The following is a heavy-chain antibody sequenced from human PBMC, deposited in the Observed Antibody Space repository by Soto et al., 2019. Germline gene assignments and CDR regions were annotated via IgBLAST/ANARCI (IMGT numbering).Heavy chain of an antibody. CDR2: IYYAGTT. J-gene: IGHJ4*02. Sequence: SETLSLTCSVSGGSITNYYWSWIRQPPGKGLEFIGYIYYAGTTTYNPSLKSRVTISVDMSKNQFSLKLSSVTAADTAVYYCARLGGYYQALDSWGQGTLVTVSS. CDR1: GGSITNYY. CDR3: ARLGGYYQALDS. D-gene: IGHD3-22*01. V-gene: IGHV4-59*08.